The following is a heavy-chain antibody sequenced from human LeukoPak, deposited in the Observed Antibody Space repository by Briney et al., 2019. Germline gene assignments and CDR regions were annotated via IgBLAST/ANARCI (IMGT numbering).Heavy chain of an antibody. D-gene: IGHD2-15*01. J-gene: IGHJ4*02. CDR3: ARVGCSGGTCYDY. V-gene: IGHV3-21*01. CDR1: GFTFSSYS. CDR2: ISSGSNYI. Sequence: PGGSLRLSCAASGFTFSSYSMYWVRQAPGKGLEWVSFISSGSNYIHYIDSVKGRFTISRDNAKNSLYLQMNSLRVEDTAIYYCARVGCSGGTCYDYWGQGTLVTVSS.